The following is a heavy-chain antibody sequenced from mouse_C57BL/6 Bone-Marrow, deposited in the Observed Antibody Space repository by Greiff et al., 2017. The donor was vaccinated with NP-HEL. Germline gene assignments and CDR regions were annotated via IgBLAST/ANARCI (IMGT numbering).Heavy chain of an antibody. J-gene: IGHJ3*01. V-gene: IGHV1-85*01. CDR3: ARDSSGEAY. Sequence: PKQGLEWIGWIYPRDGSTKYNEKFKGKATLTVDTSSSTAYMELHSLTSEDSAVYFCARDSSGEAYWGQGTLVTVSA. D-gene: IGHD3-2*02. CDR2: IYPRDGST.